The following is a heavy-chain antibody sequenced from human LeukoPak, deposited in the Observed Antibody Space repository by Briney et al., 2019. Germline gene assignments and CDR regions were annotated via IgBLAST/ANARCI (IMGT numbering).Heavy chain of an antibody. CDR1: GFTFSNFA. V-gene: IGHV3-7*01. CDR3: ARHVGSFDP. CDR2: IKQDGSEK. D-gene: IGHD2-15*01. J-gene: IGHJ5*02. Sequence: GGSLRLSCVASGFTFSNFAMSWVRQAPGKGLEWVANIKQDGSEKYYVDSVKGRFTISRDNAKNSLYLQMNSLRAEDTAVYYCARHVGSFDPWGQGTLVTVSS.